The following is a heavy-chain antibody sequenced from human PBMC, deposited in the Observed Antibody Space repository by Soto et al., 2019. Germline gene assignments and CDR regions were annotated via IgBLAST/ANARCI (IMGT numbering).Heavy chain of an antibody. D-gene: IGHD3-3*01. V-gene: IGHV3-48*03. CDR2: ISSSGSTI. CDR3: ARERITIFGVVTDSWFDP. Sequence: LSLSCAASGFTISSYAMSWVRQVSGKGLEWVSTISSSGSTIYYADSVKGRFTISRDNAKNSLYLQMNSLRAEDTAVYYCARERITIFGVVTDSWFDPWGQGTLGTVSA. CDR1: GFTISSYA. J-gene: IGHJ5*02.